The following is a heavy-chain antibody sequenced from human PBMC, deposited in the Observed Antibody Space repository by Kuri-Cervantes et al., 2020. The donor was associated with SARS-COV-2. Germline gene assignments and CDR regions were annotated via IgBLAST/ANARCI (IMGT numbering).Heavy chain of an antibody. CDR1: GGSFRGYY. CDR3: ARGRGEGYCSGGSCYPGGKYYYYYYGMDV. V-gene: IGHV4-34*01. CDR2: INHSGST. J-gene: IGHJ6*02. D-gene: IGHD2-15*01. Sequence: SQTLPLTCAVYGGSFRGYYWSWIRQPPGKGLEWIGEINHSGSTNYNPSLKSRVTISVDTSKNQFSLKLSSVTAADTAVYYCARGRGEGYCSGGSCYPGGKYYYYYYGMDVWGQGTTVTVSS.